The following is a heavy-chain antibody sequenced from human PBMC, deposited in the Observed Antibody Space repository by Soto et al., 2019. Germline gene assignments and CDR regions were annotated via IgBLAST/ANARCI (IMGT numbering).Heavy chain of an antibody. CDR3: ARGLRYDSSGYSGTPHVYYYYYGMDV. CDR1: GGSISSGGYY. CDR2: IYYSGST. D-gene: IGHD3-22*01. V-gene: IGHV4-31*03. Sequence: SETLSLTCTVSGGSISSGGYYWSWIRQHPGKGLEWIGYIYYSGSTNYNPSLKSRVTISVDTSKNQFSLKLSSVTAADTAVYYCARGLRYDSSGYSGTPHVYYYYYGMDVWGQGTTVTVSS. J-gene: IGHJ6*02.